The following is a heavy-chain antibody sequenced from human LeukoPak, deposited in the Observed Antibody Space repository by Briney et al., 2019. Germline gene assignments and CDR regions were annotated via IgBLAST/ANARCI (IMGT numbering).Heavy chain of an antibody. CDR1: GVSISSSNSY. D-gene: IGHD3/OR15-3a*01. J-gene: IGHJ4*02. CDR2: IYYSGNT. V-gene: IGHV4-39*01. CDR3: ARQTGSGLFILP. Sequence: SGTLSLTCTVSGVSISSSNSYWGWIRQPPGKGLEWIGSIYYSGNTYYNASLKSQVSISIDTSKNQFSLRLTSVTAADTAVYYCARQTGSGLFILPGGQGTLVTVSS.